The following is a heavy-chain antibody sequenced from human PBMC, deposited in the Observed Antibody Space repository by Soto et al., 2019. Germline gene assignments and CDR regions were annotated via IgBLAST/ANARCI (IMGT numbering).Heavy chain of an antibody. Sequence: SETLSLTCTVSGGSISSYYWHWIRQPPGKRLEWIGFIFYSGSTNYNPSLKSRVTISVDTSKSQFSLKLSSVTAADTAFYYCARQVLIGSSWSFDSWGQGPLVTVSS. CDR1: GGSISSYY. J-gene: IGHJ5*01. V-gene: IGHV4-59*08. D-gene: IGHD6-13*01. CDR3: ARQVLIGSSWSFDS. CDR2: IFYSGST.